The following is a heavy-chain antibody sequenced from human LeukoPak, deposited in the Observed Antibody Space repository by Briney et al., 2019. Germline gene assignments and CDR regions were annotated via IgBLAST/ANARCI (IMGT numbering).Heavy chain of an antibody. CDR3: ARVRWTAKGIQLWTYNNWFDP. J-gene: IGHJ5*02. CDR2: ISSSSSTI. CDR1: GCTFSSYS. Sequence: GGSLRLSCAASGCTFSSYSMNWVRQAPGKGLEWVSYISSSSSTIYYADSVKGRFTISRDNAKNSLYLQMNSLRVEDTAVYYCARVRWTAKGIQLWTYNNWFDPWGQGTLVTVSS. D-gene: IGHD5-18*01. V-gene: IGHV3-48*01.